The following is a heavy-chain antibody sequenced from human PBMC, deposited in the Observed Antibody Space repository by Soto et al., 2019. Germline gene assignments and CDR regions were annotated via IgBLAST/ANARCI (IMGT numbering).Heavy chain of an antibody. V-gene: IGHV3-7*01. CDR3: ARRSGQRYYYYGMDV. Sequence: EVQLVESGGGLVQPGGSLRLSCAASGFTFSSYWMSWVRQAPGKGLEWVANIKQDGSEKYYVDSVKGRFTISRDNAKNSLYLQMNSLRAEDTAVYYCARRSGQRYYYYGMDVWGQGTTVTVSS. CDR2: IKQDGSEK. CDR1: GFTFSSYW. D-gene: IGHD3-10*01. J-gene: IGHJ6*02.